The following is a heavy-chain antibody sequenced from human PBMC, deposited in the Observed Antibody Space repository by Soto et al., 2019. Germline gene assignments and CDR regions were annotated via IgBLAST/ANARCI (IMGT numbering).Heavy chain of an antibody. J-gene: IGHJ5*02. CDR2: IYYSGST. CDR3: ARAMTDYDILTGYYNVAWFDP. V-gene: IGHV4-61*01. Sequence: PSETLSLTCTVSGGSVSSGSYYWSWIRHPPGKGLEWIGYIYYSGSTNYNPSLKSRVTISVDTSKNQFSLKLSSVTAADTAVYYCARAMTDYDILTGYYNVAWFDPWGPGPLLTVSS. D-gene: IGHD3-9*01. CDR1: GGSVSSGSYY.